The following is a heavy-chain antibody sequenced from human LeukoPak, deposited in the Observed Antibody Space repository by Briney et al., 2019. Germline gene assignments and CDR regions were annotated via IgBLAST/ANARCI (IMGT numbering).Heavy chain of an antibody. CDR3: ASLTGGGNYYYYYMDV. CDR1: GYTFTSYG. Sequence: AASVKLSCKASGYTFTSYGISWVRQAPGPGLEWMGWISAYTGNTNYAQKLQGRVTMTTATSTKTDYQELRSLRSDDTAVYCCASLTGGGNYYYYYMDVWGKGTRVTVSS. CDR2: ISAYTGNT. D-gene: IGHD7-27*01. V-gene: IGHV1-18*01. J-gene: IGHJ6*03.